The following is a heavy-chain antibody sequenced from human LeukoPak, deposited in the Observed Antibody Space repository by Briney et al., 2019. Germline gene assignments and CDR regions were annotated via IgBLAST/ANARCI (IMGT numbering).Heavy chain of an antibody. CDR2: ISSGSEK. J-gene: IGHJ4*02. D-gene: IGHD3-3*01. Sequence: PGFSLCLCCEVSGRRVSIFPMYWFRQDPCKGLEWVALISSGSEKYYADSVKGPFTISRGNSKIMLYLQMNSLRADDTAVYYCARDLELSAVYYFDSWGQGTLVIVSS. V-gene: IGHV3-30*04. CDR3: ARDLELSAVYYFDS. CDR1: GRRVSIFP.